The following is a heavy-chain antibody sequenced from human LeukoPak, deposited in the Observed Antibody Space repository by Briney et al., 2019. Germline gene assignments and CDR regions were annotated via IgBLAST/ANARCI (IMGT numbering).Heavy chain of an antibody. CDR1: GFTFSNYW. V-gene: IGHV3-7*01. D-gene: IGHD3-10*01. CDR3: ARVRMVRGVNGVDY. J-gene: IGHJ4*02. CDR2: IKEDGSDK. Sequence: GGSLRLSCAASGFTFSNYWMTWVRQAPGKGLEWVANIKEDGSDKYYVDSVKGRFTISRDNAKNSLYLQMNSLRAEDTAVYYCARVRMVRGVNGVDYWGQGTLVTVSS.